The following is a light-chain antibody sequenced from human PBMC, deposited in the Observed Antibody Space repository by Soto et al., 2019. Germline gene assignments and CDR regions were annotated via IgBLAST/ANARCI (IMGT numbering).Light chain of an antibody. Sequence: EIVMTQSPATLSVSPGERATLSCRASQSISSDLAWYQQNPGQAPRLLFYGASTRATGIPARFSGSGSGTEFTLSISSLQSEDFAVYYCQQYNNWPYTFGQGTKLEIK. V-gene: IGKV3-15*01. J-gene: IGKJ2*01. CDR1: QSISSD. CDR3: QQYNNWPYT. CDR2: GAS.